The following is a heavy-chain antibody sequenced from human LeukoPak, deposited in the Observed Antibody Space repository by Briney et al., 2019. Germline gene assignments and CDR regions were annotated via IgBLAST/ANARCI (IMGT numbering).Heavy chain of an antibody. J-gene: IGHJ4*02. V-gene: IGHV4-4*02. Sequence: SGTLSLTCAVSGGSISSNNWWGWVRQPPGKGLEWIGEIYHSGSPNYNPSLKSRVTISVDKSRNHFSLNLSSVTAADTAVYYCARVNINNWHSCDYWGQGTLVTVSP. CDR2: IYHSGSP. CDR1: GGSISSNNW. D-gene: IGHD1-1*01. CDR3: ARVNINNWHSCDY.